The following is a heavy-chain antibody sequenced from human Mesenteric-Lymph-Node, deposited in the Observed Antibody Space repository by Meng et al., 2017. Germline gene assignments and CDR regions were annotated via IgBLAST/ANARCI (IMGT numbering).Heavy chain of an antibody. CDR2: ISGSGGST. J-gene: IGHJ4*02. CDR1: GFTFSSYA. Sequence: GESLKISCAASGFTFSSYAMSWVRQAPGKGLEWVSAISGSGGSTYYADSVKGRFTISRGNSKNTLYLQMNSLRAEDTAVYYCAKGGWLQHNIDYWGQGTLVTVSS. D-gene: IGHD5-24*01. V-gene: IGHV3-23*01. CDR3: AKGGWLQHNIDY.